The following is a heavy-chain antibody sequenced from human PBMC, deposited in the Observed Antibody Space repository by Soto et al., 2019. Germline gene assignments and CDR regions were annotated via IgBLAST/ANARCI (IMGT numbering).Heavy chain of an antibody. CDR2: ISGYKGNT. CDR3: AVGLSGDKSCDY. D-gene: IGHD1-26*01. V-gene: IGHV1-18*04. J-gene: IGHJ4*02. Sequence: XSVKVSCKASGYLFSSFGISWVRQAPGQGLEWMGWISGYKGNTNYAQKFQGRFTMTTDTSTSTAYMELRSLRSDDTAVYYCAVGLSGDKSCDYWGRGTLVTVSS. CDR1: GYLFSSFG.